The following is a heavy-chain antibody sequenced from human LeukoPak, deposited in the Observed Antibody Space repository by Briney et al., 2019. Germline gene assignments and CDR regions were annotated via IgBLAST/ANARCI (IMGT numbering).Heavy chain of an antibody. D-gene: IGHD6-13*01. V-gene: IGHV4-34*01. CDR1: GGSFSGYY. Sequence: SETLSLTCAVYGGSFSGYYWSWIRQPPGKGLEWIGEINHSGSTNYNPSLKSRVTISVDTSKNQFSLKLSSVTAADTAVYYCARVRYSSSWFSRPFDYWGQGTLVTVSS. CDR3: ARVRYSSSWFSRPFDY. J-gene: IGHJ4*02. CDR2: INHSGST.